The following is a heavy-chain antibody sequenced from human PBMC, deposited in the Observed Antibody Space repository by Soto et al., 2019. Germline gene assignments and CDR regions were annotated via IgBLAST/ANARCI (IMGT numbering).Heavy chain of an antibody. V-gene: IGHV3-23*01. Sequence: EVQLLESGGDCVQPGGSLRLSCAASGFTFSGYDMSWVRQAPGKGLEWVSAFSRNVGSTYYADFVKGRITISRENPKNTLYMQMNSLRDEDTAVDYCAARDPYGGPQYWGQGTLVTVSS. J-gene: IGHJ4*02. CDR1: GFTFSGYD. CDR2: FSRNVGST. D-gene: IGHD2-21*01. CDR3: AARDPYGGPQY.